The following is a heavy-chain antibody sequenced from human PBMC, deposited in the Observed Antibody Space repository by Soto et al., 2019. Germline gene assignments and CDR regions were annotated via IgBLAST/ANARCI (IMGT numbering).Heavy chain of an antibody. Sequence: QVQLVQSGAEVKKPGASVKVSCKASGYTFTNYGIDWVRQAPGQRLEWLGRINAGYGDTDRSPRFHARVTITRDTSATIAYMELSSLTSEDTAVYYCVSNQKGTFTGMDVWGQGTTVTVSS. V-gene: IGHV1-3*01. J-gene: IGHJ6*02. CDR1: GYTFTNYG. CDR3: VSNQKGTFTGMDV. CDR2: INAGYGDT.